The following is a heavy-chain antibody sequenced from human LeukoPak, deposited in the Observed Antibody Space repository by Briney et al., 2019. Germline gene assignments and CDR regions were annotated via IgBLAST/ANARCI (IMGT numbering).Heavy chain of an antibody. D-gene: IGHD3-16*01. CDR3: ARVPLREVYYFDY. CDR1: GGSISSYY. Sequence: SETLSLTCTVSGGSISSYYWSWIRQPPGKGLEWIGYIYYSGSTNYNPSLKSRVTISVDTSKKQFSLKLSSVTAADTAVYYCARVPLREVYYFDYWGQGSLVTVSS. CDR2: IYYSGST. J-gene: IGHJ4*02. V-gene: IGHV4-59*01.